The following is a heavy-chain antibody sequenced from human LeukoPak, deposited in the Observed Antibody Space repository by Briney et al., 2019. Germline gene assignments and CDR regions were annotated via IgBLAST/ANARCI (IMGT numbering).Heavy chain of an antibody. Sequence: ASVKVSCKASGYTFTGYYMRWVRQAPGQGLEWMGWINPNSGGTNYAQKFQGRVTMTRDTSISTAYMELSRLRSDDTAVYYCARSVRWSSGYPYWGQGTLVTVSS. J-gene: IGHJ4*02. D-gene: IGHD3-22*01. CDR3: ARSVRWSSGYPY. CDR1: GYTFTGYY. CDR2: INPNSGGT. V-gene: IGHV1-2*02.